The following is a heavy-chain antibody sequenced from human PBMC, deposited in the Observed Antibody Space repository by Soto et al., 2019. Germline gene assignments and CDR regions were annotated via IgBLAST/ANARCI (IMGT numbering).Heavy chain of an antibody. Sequence: SETLSLTCAACGGSISSGGYSWSWIRQPPGKGLEWIGSIFYTGSTYYSPSLKGRLTISVDPSKNQFSLKLTSVTAADTAMYYCARPKTIGAAAGKGWFDPWGQGTLVTASS. CDR3: ARPKTIGAAAGKGWFDP. CDR2: IFYTGST. D-gene: IGHD6-13*01. J-gene: IGHJ5*02. CDR1: GGSISSGGYS. V-gene: IGHV4-30-2*03.